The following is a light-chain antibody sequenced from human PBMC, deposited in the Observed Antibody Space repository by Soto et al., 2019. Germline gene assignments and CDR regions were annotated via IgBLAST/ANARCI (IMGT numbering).Light chain of an antibody. V-gene: IGKV3D-20*01. J-gene: IGKJ4*02. CDR1: QSVRGNF. Sequence: EIVLTQSPATMSEYPGERVTLSCGASQSVRGNFVAWYQQKAGLAPTLLIFDASKRATGLPDRFSGSGSGTDFSLTINRLEPKDSAVYFCQQSGSLQRTFDRGTKVEI. CDR3: QQSGSLQRT. CDR2: DAS.